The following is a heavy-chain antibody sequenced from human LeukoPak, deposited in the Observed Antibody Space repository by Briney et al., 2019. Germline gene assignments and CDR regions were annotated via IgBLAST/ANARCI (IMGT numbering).Heavy chain of an antibody. CDR1: GFTVSSNY. J-gene: IGHJ3*02. V-gene: IGHV3-21*01. Sequence: GGSLRLSCAASGFTVSSNYMSWVRQAPGKGLEWVSSISSSSSYIYYADSVKGRFTISRDNAKNSLYLQMNSLRAEDTAVYYCARDSLRGAAFDIWGQGTMVTVSS. CDR3: ARDSLRGAAFDI. D-gene: IGHD4-17*01. CDR2: ISSSSSYI.